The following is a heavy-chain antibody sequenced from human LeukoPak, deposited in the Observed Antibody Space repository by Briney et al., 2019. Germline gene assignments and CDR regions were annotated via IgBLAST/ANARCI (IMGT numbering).Heavy chain of an antibody. CDR2: INHSGST. Sequence: SSETLSLTCAVYGGSFSGYYWSWIRQPPGKGLEWIGEINHSGSTNYNPSLKSRVTISVDTSENQFSLKLSSVTAADTAVYYCASRGDRYCSSTSCWTYDYWGQGTLVTVSS. CDR3: ASRGDRYCSSTSCWTYDY. V-gene: IGHV4-34*01. J-gene: IGHJ4*02. CDR1: GGSFSGYY. D-gene: IGHD2-2*01.